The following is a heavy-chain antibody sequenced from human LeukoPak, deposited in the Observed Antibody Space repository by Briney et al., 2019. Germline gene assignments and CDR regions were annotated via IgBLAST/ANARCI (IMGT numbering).Heavy chain of an antibody. V-gene: IGHV5-51*01. CDR2: IYPGDSDT. CDR3: ARHRGRIAAAGYFDY. Sequence: GESLKISCKGSGYSFTSYWIGWVRQMPGKGLEWMGIIYPGDSDTRYSPSFQGQVTISPDKSISTAYLQWSSLKASDTAMYYCARHRGRIAAAGYFDYWGQGTLVTVSS. CDR1: GYSFTSYW. J-gene: IGHJ4*02. D-gene: IGHD6-13*01.